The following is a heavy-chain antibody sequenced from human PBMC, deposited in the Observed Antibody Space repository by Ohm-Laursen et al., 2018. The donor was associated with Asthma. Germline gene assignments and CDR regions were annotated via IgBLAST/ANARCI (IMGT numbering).Heavy chain of an antibody. Sequence: SDTLSLTCTVSGGSISSYYWSWIRQPPGKGLEWIGYIYYSGSTNYNPSLKSRVTISVDTSKNQFSLKLSSVTAADTAVYYCARGTYYYDSSGYRTKTYYFDYWGQGTLVTVSS. CDR2: IYYSGST. CDR3: ARGTYYYDSSGYRTKTYYFDY. J-gene: IGHJ4*02. D-gene: IGHD3-22*01. V-gene: IGHV4-59*07. CDR1: GGSISSYY.